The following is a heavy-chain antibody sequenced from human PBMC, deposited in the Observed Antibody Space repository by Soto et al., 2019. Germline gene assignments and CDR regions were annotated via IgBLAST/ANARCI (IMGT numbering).Heavy chain of an antibody. CDR3: ARDRYGDYPYYFDY. CDR1: GGSFNRHT. CDR2: IIPIFGTA. D-gene: IGHD4-17*01. V-gene: IGHV1-69*01. J-gene: IGHJ4*02. Sequence: QVQLVQSGAEVRKPGSSVRVSCKASGGSFNRHTISWVRQAPGQGLEWMGGIIPIFGTANHAQKFQGRVTIIADESTSTVYMELSSLRSEDTAVYYCARDRYGDYPYYFDYWGQGTLVTVSS.